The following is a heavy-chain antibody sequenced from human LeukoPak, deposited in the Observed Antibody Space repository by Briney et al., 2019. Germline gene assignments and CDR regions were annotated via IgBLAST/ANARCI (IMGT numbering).Heavy chain of an antibody. Sequence: GGSLRLSCAASGFTFSSYGMNWVRQAPGKGLEWVSSISSSSSYIYYADSVKGRFTISRDNAKNSLYLQMNSLRAEDTAVYYCARSGRFLEWLLYKDYWGQGTLVTVSS. CDR1: GFTFSSYG. V-gene: IGHV3-21*01. D-gene: IGHD3-3*01. CDR3: ARSGRFLEWLLYKDY. CDR2: ISSSSSYI. J-gene: IGHJ4*02.